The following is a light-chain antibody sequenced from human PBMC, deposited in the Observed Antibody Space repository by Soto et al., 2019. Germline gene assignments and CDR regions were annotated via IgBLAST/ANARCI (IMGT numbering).Light chain of an antibody. V-gene: IGKV3-11*01. CDR3: QQRSNWPLT. CDR1: QSVTTY. CDR2: DAA. Sequence: EIVLTQSPATLSFSPGERATLSCRASQSVTTYVAWYQQKPGRAPRLLIYDAASRATGIPARFSGSGSGTDFTLTISSLEPEDFAVYYCQQRSNWPLTFGGGTKVEIK. J-gene: IGKJ4*01.